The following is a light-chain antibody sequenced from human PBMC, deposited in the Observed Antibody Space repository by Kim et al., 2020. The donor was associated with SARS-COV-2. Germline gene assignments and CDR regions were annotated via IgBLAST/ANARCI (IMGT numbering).Light chain of an antibody. Sequence: GQSIAISCTETSSDVGHYNSVSWYQQHPGKAPKLMIYDVTQRPSGVSIRFSGSKSGNTASLTISWLQAEDEADYYCNSYTSSTSDVFGTGTKVTVL. CDR2: DVT. CDR3: NSYTSSTSDV. J-gene: IGLJ1*01. V-gene: IGLV2-14*04. CDR1: SSDVGHYNS.